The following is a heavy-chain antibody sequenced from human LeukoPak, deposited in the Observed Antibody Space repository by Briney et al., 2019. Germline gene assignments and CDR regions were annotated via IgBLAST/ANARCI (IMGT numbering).Heavy chain of an antibody. CDR1: GGSMFSYY. J-gene: IGHJ2*01. V-gene: IGHV4-4*08. Sequence: SETLSLTCTVSGGSMFSYYWNWIRQPPGKGLEWIGYIYSSGITNYSPSLRSRGTISVAKSSNQFSLRLTSVTAADTAIYCWARRAYYDSSGYHPMSGYFDLWGRGTLVTVSS. D-gene: IGHD3-22*01. CDR3: ARRAYYDSSGYHPMSGYFDL. CDR2: IYSSGIT.